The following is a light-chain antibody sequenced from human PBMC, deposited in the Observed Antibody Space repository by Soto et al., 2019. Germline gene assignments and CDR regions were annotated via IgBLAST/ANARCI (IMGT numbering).Light chain of an antibody. Sequence: DTQMTQSPSTLSASVGDTVVITCRASENVRGWLAWYQQKPGKAPKLLISDASRLQGGVPPRFSGSGSGTEFALTINGLQPDDFATYYCQEYNSYARTFGPGTNVDIK. J-gene: IGKJ1*01. CDR2: DAS. CDR3: QEYNSYART. CDR1: ENVRGW. V-gene: IGKV1-5*01.